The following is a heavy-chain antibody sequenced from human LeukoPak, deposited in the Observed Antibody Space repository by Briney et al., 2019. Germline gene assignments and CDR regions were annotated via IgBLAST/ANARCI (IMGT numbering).Heavy chain of an antibody. Sequence: SETLSLTCTVSGGSISSYYWSWIRQPPGKGLEWIGYIYYSGSTNYNPSLKSRVTISVDTSKNQFSLKLSSVTAADTAVYYCARSKSGITNRITIFGVVTPHMDVWGKGTTVTVSS. CDR2: IYYSGST. CDR1: GGSISSYY. D-gene: IGHD3-3*01. CDR3: ARSKSGITNRITIFGVVTPHMDV. V-gene: IGHV4-59*01. J-gene: IGHJ6*03.